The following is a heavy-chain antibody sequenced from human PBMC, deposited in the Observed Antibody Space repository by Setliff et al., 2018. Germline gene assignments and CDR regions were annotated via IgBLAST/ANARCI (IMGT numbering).Heavy chain of an antibody. CDR3: ARGRNVASRLLDS. J-gene: IGHJ4*02. V-gene: IGHV4-34*01. D-gene: IGHD6-6*01. Sequence: SETLSLTCAVYGGSFSGYYWSWIRQPPGKGLEWIGEINHSGSTRYNPSLMSRVTMSIDTSKNQFSLTVTSMTAADTAVYYCARGRNVASRLLDSWGQGTLVTVSS. CDR2: INHSGST. CDR1: GGSFSGYY.